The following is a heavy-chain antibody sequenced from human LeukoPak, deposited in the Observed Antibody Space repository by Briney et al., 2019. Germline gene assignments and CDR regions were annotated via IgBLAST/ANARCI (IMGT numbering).Heavy chain of an antibody. Sequence: GGSLRLSCAASGFTFSTYAMSWVRQTPEKGLEWVSAISGSGGSTYYADSVKGRFTISRDNSKNTLSLQMNSLRAEDTAVYYCAREGLGAAAGTFDYWGQGTLVTVSS. CDR2: ISGSGGST. V-gene: IGHV3-23*01. CDR3: AREGLGAAAGTFDY. D-gene: IGHD6-13*01. CDR1: GFTFSTYA. J-gene: IGHJ4*02.